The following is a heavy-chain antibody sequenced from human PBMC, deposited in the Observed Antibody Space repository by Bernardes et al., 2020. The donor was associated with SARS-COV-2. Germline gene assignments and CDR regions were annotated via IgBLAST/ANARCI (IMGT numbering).Heavy chain of an antibody. J-gene: IGHJ4*02. D-gene: IGHD4-17*01. Sequence: GSLRLSCAASGFIFKTYTMSWVRQAPGKGLEWVSGINGGGAGTTYYADSVKGRFTISRDDSKNTLYLQMSSLRAEDTAVYYCAKDRVPDGVWSVDFWGQGTLVTVSS. V-gene: IGHV3-23*01. CDR2: INGGGAGTT. CDR3: AKDRVPDGVWSVDF. CDR1: GFIFKTYT.